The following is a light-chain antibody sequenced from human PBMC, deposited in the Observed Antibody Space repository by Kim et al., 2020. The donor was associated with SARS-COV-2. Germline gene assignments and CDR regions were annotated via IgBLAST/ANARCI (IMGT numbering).Light chain of an antibody. V-gene: IGLV2-14*03. CDR1: SGDVGGYNY. CDR3: SSYTSSSTYV. Sequence: GQSITISCTGTSGDVGGYNYVSWYQQHPGKAPKLMIYDVSNRPSGVSNRFSGSKSGNTASLTISGLQAEDEVDYYCSSYTSSSTYVFGTGTKVTVL. J-gene: IGLJ1*01. CDR2: DVS.